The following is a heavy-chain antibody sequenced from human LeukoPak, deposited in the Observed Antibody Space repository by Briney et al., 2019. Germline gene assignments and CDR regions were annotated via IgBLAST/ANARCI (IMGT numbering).Heavy chain of an antibody. CDR2: ISGSGDNT. CDR1: GFIFSNYA. V-gene: IGHV3-23*01. CDR3: VKDGAHNYGFGKFES. D-gene: IGHD3/OR15-3a*01. Sequence: GGSLRLSCAASGFIFSNYAMNWVRQAPGKGLEWVSGISGSGDNTYYADSVKGRFTISRDNYKNTLYLQMNSQRAEDTAIYYCVKDGAHNYGFGKFESWGQGTLATVSS. J-gene: IGHJ4*02.